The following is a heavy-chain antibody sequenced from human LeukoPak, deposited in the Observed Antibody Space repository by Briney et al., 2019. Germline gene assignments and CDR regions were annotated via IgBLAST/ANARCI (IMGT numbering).Heavy chain of an antibody. CDR1: GFTFNSYA. CDR2: ISGSGGGT. D-gene: IGHD1-26*01. Sequence: GGSLRLSCAASGFTFNSYAMSWVRQAPEKGLEWVATISGSGGGTYYADSVKGRFTISRDNAKNSLYLQMNSLRADDTAVYYCARVKVGTTNRFDYWGQGTLVTVSS. J-gene: IGHJ4*02. V-gene: IGHV3-23*01. CDR3: ARVKVGTTNRFDY.